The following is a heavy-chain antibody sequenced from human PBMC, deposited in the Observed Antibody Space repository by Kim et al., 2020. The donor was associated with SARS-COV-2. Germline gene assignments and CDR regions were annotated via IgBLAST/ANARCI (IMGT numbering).Heavy chain of an antibody. CDR2: INHSGST. Sequence: SETLSLTCAVYGGSFSGYYWSWIRQPPGKGLEWIGEINHSGSTNYNPSLKSRVTISVDTSKNQFSLKLSSVTAADTAVYYCARSGWYRSSWTRVDPWGQG. V-gene: IGHV4-34*01. CDR1: GGSFSGYY. D-gene: IGHD6-13*01. J-gene: IGHJ5*02. CDR3: ARSGWYRSSWTRVDP.